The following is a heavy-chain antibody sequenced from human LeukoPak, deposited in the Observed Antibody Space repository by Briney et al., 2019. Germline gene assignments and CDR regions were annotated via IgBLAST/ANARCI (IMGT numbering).Heavy chain of an antibody. CDR2: ISASGSLI. CDR1: GFKFNDYG. V-gene: IGHV3-23*01. J-gene: IGHJ6*03. Sequence: PGGSLRLSCAASGFKFNDYGMSWVRQAQGKGLEWVSSISASGSLIYYTDSVEGRFTISRDNSKNTLYLQMNSLRPEDAAVYYCAKDLGTYDDDLTGYVHYYFYMDVWGKGTTVTISS. CDR3: AKDLGTYDDDLTGYVHYYFYMDV. D-gene: IGHD3-9*01.